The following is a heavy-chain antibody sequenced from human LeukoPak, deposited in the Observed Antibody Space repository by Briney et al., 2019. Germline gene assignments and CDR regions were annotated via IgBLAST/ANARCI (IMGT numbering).Heavy chain of an antibody. Sequence: SETLSLTCTVSVGSISSYYWGWIRQPPGKGLEWIGYIYYSGSTNYNPSLKSRVTISVDTSTTQFFLKLSSVTAADTAVYYCARRPPYSYDSSGYPPYWFDPWGQGTLVTVSS. V-gene: IGHV4-59*01. CDR1: VGSISSYY. J-gene: IGHJ5*02. D-gene: IGHD3-22*01. CDR3: ARRPPYSYDSSGYPPYWFDP. CDR2: IYYSGST.